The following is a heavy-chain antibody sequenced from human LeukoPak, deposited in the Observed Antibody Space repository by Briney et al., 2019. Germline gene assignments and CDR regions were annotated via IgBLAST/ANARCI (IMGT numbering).Heavy chain of an antibody. CDR3: ARDKSLAAAGLFDY. CDR2: IIPIFGTA. J-gene: IGHJ4*02. D-gene: IGHD6-13*01. V-gene: IGHV1-69*13. CDR1: GGTFSSYA. Sequence: ASVKVSCKASGGTFSSYAISWVRQAPGQGLEWMGGIIPIFGTANYAQKFQGRVTITADESTSTAYMELSSLRSEDTAVYYCARDKSLAAAGLFDYWGQGTLVTVSS.